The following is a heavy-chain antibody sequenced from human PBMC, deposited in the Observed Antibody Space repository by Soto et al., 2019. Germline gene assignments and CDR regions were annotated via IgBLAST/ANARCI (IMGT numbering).Heavy chain of an antibody. D-gene: IGHD3-16*01. CDR2: INPGDAGT. V-gene: IGHV1-46*01. CDR1: GYIFTSSY. Sequence: QVQLVQSGAGVRMPGASVRLSCKASGYIFTSSYLHWVRQAPGQGLEWMGLINPGDAGTAYAMKFQVRLSMNTETATNTVYMDLTSLTSDDTAVYCCAREGGTFERREGPFDYWGQGTLVTVSS. J-gene: IGHJ4*02. CDR3: AREGGTFERREGPFDY.